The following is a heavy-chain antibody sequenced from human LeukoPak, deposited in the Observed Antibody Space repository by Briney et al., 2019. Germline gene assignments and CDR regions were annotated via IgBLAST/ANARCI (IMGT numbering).Heavy chain of an antibody. Sequence: AVPLTLTCTVSVGSFSSSGDFGAWIRQPPGKGRGWTGSIYYSGSNYYNPSLKSRVTMSVDTSKNPLSLKLTTVTAADTAVYYCARREFGRWFDPWGQGTLVTVSS. CDR1: VGSFSSSGDF. CDR2: IYYSGSN. J-gene: IGHJ5*02. V-gene: IGHV4-39*01. CDR3: ARREFGRWFDP. D-gene: IGHD2/OR15-2a*01.